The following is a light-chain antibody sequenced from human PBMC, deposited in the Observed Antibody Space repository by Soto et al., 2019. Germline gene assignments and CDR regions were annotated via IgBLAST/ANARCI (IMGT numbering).Light chain of an antibody. CDR1: SSDIGTYNY. CDR3: SSYTTSSTQG. V-gene: IGLV2-14*01. Sequence: QSALTQPASVSGSPGQSITISCTGTSSDIGTYNYVSWYQQHPGKVPKLMIYEVSNRPSGVSNRFSGSKSGNTASLAISGLQAEDEADYYCSSYTTSSTQGFGGGTKLTGL. J-gene: IGLJ3*02. CDR2: EVS.